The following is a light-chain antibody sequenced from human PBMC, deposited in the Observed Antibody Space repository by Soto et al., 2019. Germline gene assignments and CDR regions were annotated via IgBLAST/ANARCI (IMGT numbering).Light chain of an antibody. CDR3: SSFKGTNSFV. CDR1: SSDVGAYKF. CDR2: EVS. Sequence: QSALTQPASVSGSPGQSITIFCSGTSSDVGAYKFVSWYRHHPGKAPQVMIYEVSNRPSGVPDRIFASKSGNTASLTVSGLQADDEANYYCSSFKGTNSFVFGTGTKLTVL. V-gene: IGLV2-8*01. J-gene: IGLJ1*01.